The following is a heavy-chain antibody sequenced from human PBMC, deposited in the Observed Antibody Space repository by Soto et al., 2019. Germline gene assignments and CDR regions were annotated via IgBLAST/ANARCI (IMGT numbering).Heavy chain of an antibody. CDR2: ISSNGGST. V-gene: IGHV3-64D*08. CDR1: GFTFSSYA. J-gene: IGHJ6*02. D-gene: IGHD3-3*01. Sequence: GGSLRLSCSASGFTFSSYAMHWVRQAPGKGLEYVSAISSNGGSTYYADSVKGRFTISRDNSKNTLYLQMSSLRAEDTAVYYCVKDRSTIFGVVIPWSVEDGMHVWGQGTTVTVS. CDR3: VKDRSTIFGVVIPWSVEDGMHV.